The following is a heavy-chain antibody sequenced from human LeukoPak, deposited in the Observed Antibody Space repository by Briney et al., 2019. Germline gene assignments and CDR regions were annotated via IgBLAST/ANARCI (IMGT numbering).Heavy chain of an antibody. CDR1: GGSISSGDYY. J-gene: IGHJ4*02. Sequence: SETLSPTCTVSGGSISSGDYYWSWIRQPPGKGLEWIGYIYYSGSTYYNPSLKSRVTISVDTSKNQFSLKLSSVTAADTAVYYCARDGGSGWYRKYFDYWGQGTLVTVSS. CDR3: ARDGGSGWYRKYFDY. D-gene: IGHD6-19*01. V-gene: IGHV4-30-4*01. CDR2: IYYSGST.